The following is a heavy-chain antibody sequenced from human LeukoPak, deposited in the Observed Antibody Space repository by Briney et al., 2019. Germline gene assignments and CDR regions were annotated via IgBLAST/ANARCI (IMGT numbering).Heavy chain of an antibody. D-gene: IGHD3-3*01. CDR1: GGTFSSYA. CDR2: IIPIFGTA. Sequence: WASVKVSCKASGGTFSSYAISWVRQAPGQGLEWVGGIIPIFGTANYAQKFQGRVTITADKSTSTAYMELSSLRSEDTAVYYCARGGFSGEWFSDLDYWGQGTLVTVSS. J-gene: IGHJ4*02. CDR3: ARGGFSGEWFSDLDY. V-gene: IGHV1-69*06.